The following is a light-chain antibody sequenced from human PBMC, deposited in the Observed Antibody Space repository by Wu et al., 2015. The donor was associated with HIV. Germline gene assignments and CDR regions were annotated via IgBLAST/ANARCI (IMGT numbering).Light chain of an antibody. CDR2: GGS. V-gene: IGKV3-20*01. CDR3: QQYGSSFT. J-gene: IGKJ3*01. CDR1: QSISRSY. Sequence: EIVLTQSPGTLSLPPGERATLSCRASQSISRSYLAWYQQKPGQAPRLLIYGGSSRATGIPDRFSGSGSGTDFTLTISRLEPEDFAVYYCQQYGSSFTFGPGTKVDL.